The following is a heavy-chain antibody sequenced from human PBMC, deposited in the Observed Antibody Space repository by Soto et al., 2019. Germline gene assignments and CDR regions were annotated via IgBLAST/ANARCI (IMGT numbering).Heavy chain of an antibody. D-gene: IGHD3-22*01. CDR2: IIPIFGTA. J-gene: IGHJ3*02. CDR1: GGTFSSYA. Sequence: GASVKVSCKASGGTFSSYAISWVRQAPGQGLEWMGGIIPIFGTANYAQKFQGRVTITADKSTSTAYMELSSLRSEDTAVYYCARYYDSSGYPDAFDIWRQGTMVTVSS. CDR3: ARYYDSSGYPDAFDI. V-gene: IGHV1-69*06.